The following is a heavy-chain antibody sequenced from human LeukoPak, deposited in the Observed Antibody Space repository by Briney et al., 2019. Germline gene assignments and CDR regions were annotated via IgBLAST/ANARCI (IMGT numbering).Heavy chain of an antibody. Sequence: PSETLSLTCTVSGGSISSGDYYWSWIRQPPGKGLEWIGEINHSGSTNYNPSLKSRVTISVDTSKNQFSLKLSSVTAADTAVYYCARGPPDIVVVPAADDGVGDYYFDYWGQGTLVTVSS. D-gene: IGHD2-2*01. CDR3: ARGPPDIVVVPAADDGVGDYYFDY. CDR2: INHSGST. V-gene: IGHV4-39*07. J-gene: IGHJ4*02. CDR1: GGSISSGDYY.